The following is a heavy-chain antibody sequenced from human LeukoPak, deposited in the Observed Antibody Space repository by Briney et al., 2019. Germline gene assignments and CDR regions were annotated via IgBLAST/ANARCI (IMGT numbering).Heavy chain of an antibody. J-gene: IGHJ4*02. CDR3: ARDSGRNYMVRGAEFDY. D-gene: IGHD3-10*01. Sequence: GGSLRLSCAGSGFTFSSFGMHWVRQAPGKGLEWVIFIQTDGSDKYYADSVKGRFTVSRDNSKNTLYLQMNSLRAEDTAVYYCARDSGRNYMVRGAEFDYWGQGTLVTVSS. V-gene: IGHV3-30*02. CDR1: GFTFSSFG. CDR2: IQTDGSDK.